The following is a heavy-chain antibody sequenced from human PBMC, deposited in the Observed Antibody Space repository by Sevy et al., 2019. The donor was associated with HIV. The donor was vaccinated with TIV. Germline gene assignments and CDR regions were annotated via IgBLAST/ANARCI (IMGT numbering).Heavy chain of an antibody. D-gene: IGHD5-18*01. CDR3: ASANVDTAMVNYYYGMDV. CDR2: IYSGGST. CDR1: GFTVSSNY. Sequence: GGSLRLSCAASGFTVSSNYMSWVRQAPGKGLEWVSVIYSGGSTYYADSVKGRFTISRDNSKNRLYLQMNSLRAEDRAVYYCASANVDTAMVNYYYGMDVWGQGTTVTVSS. V-gene: IGHV3-53*01. J-gene: IGHJ6*02.